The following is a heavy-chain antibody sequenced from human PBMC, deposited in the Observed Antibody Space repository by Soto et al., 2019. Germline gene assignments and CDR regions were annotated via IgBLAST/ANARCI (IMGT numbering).Heavy chain of an antibody. CDR1: GFTFSTYW. CDR2: TNSDGSDT. Sequence: GGSLRLSCAASGFTFSTYWMYWVRQAPGKGLVWVSRTNSDGSDTSYADSVKGRFTISRDNAKNTLYLQMNSLRAEDTAVYYCARDRGWSLFDDWGQGTLVTCSS. J-gene: IGHJ4*02. D-gene: IGHD6-19*01. V-gene: IGHV3-74*01. CDR3: ARDRGWSLFDD.